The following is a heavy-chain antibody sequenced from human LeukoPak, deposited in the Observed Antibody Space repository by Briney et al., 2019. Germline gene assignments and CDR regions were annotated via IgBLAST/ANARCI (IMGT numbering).Heavy chain of an antibody. CDR3: ARVGDTAMDDY. CDR2: INHSGST. D-gene: IGHD5-18*01. CDR1: GGSFSGYY. Sequence: PSETLSLTCAVYGGSFSGYYWSWIRQPPGKGLEWIGEINHSGSTNYNPSLKSRVTISVDTSKNQFSLKLSSVTAADTAVYYCARVGDTAMDDYWGQGTLVTVSS. J-gene: IGHJ4*02. V-gene: IGHV4-34*01.